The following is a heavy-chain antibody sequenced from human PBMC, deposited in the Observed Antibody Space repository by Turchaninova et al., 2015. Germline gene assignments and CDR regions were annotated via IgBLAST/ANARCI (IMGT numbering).Heavy chain of an antibody. D-gene: IGHD3-16*01. CDR2: IYYSGST. V-gene: IGHV4-38-2*01. CDR3: ARQLGIRGAFDI. J-gene: IGHJ3*02. CDR1: GYSIRRGYF. Sequence: QVQLQESGPGLVKPSETLSRHRAVPGYSIRRGYFWGWTRQPPWKGLEWIGSIYYSGSTYDTPSLKTRVTISVDKSKNQFSLKLNSVTAADTAVYYCARQLGIRGAFDIWGQGTMVAVSP.